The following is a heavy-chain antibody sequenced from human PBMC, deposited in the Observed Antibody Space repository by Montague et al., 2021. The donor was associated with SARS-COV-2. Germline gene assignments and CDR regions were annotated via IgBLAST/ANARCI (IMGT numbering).Heavy chain of an antibody. J-gene: IGHJ4*02. CDR2: IYDSGST. V-gene: IGHV4-59*01. Sequence: SETLSLTCTVSGLSISSSYWSWIRQPPGKGLEWIGYIYDSGSTNYNPSLHSRVTISVDTSKNQFSLKLSSLTTADTAVYYCARVGNRWSALQYWGQGTLVTVSS. CDR3: ARVGNRWSALQY. D-gene: IGHD2-15*01. CDR1: GLSISSSY.